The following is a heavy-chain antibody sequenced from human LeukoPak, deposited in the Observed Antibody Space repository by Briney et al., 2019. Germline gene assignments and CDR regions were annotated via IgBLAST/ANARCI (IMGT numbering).Heavy chain of an antibody. Sequence: PGGSLRLSCAASGFTFSSYSMNWVRQAPGKGLEWVSSISSSSSYIYYADSVKGRFTISRDNAKNSLYLQVNSLRAEDTAVYYCARGGSDIVVVPAAPYWGQGTLVTVSS. D-gene: IGHD2-2*01. J-gene: IGHJ4*02. V-gene: IGHV3-21*01. CDR1: GFTFSSYS. CDR2: ISSSSSYI. CDR3: ARGGSDIVVVPAAPY.